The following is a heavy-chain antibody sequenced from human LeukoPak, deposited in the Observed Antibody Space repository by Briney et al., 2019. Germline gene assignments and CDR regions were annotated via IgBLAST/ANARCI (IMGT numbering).Heavy chain of an antibody. CDR3: ARHPAAFDI. V-gene: IGHV4-39*01. J-gene: IGHJ3*02. Sequence: XXGLECIGSIYYSGSPYYNPSLKSRVTISVDTSKNQFSLKLSSVTAADTAVYYCARHPAAFDIWGQGTMVTVSS. CDR2: IYYSGSP.